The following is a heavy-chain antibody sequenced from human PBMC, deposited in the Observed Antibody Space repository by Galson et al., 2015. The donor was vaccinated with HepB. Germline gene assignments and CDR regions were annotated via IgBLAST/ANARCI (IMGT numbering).Heavy chain of an antibody. CDR2: ISWNSGSI. Sequence: SLRLSCAASGFTFDDYAMHWVRQAPGKGLEWVSGISWNSGSIGYADSVKGRFTISRDNAKNSLYLQMNSLRAEDTALYYCAKALYGDYASEAGDYWGQGTLVTVSS. CDR3: AKALYGDYASEAGDY. D-gene: IGHD4-17*01. J-gene: IGHJ4*02. CDR1: GFTFDDYA. V-gene: IGHV3-9*01.